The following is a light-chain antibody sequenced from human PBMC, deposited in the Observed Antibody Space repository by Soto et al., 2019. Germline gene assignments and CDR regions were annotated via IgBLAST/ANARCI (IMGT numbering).Light chain of an antibody. Sequence: EIVLTQSPGTLSLSPGERATLSCRASQSVSTCCLAWYQQKPGQAPRLLIYGASNRATGIPDRFSGSGSGIDFTLTISRLEPEDFAVYYCQHYVSSPPLYFFGQGTKLETK. CDR1: QSVSTCC. J-gene: IGKJ2*01. CDR3: QHYVSSPPLYF. V-gene: IGKV3-20*01. CDR2: GAS.